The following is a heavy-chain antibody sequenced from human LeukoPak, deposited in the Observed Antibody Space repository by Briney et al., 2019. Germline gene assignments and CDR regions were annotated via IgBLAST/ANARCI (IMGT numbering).Heavy chain of an antibody. Sequence: KPGGSLRLSCSASGFTFSSYAMHWVRQAPGKGLEWVSSIVGSSSTYYADSLKGRFTISRDNAKNSLYLQMNSLRAEDTAVYYCARIGAGSSRDYWGQGTLVTVSS. J-gene: IGHJ4*02. V-gene: IGHV3-21*01. CDR3: ARIGAGSSRDY. D-gene: IGHD6-13*01. CDR2: IVGSSST. CDR1: GFTFSSYA.